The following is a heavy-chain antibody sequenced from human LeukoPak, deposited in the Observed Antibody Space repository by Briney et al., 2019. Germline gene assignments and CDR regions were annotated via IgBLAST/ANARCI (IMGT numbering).Heavy chain of an antibody. J-gene: IGHJ4*02. CDR2: IRSKAYGGTT. CDR3: TVGGSYYNY. V-gene: IGHV3-49*04. D-gene: IGHD1-26*01. CDR1: GFTFGDYA. Sequence: GGSLRLSCTASGFTFGDYAMSWVRRAPGKGLEWVGFIRSKAYGGTTEYAASVKGRFAISRDDSKSVAYLQMNSLKTDDTAVYYCTVGGSYYNYWGQGTLVTVSS.